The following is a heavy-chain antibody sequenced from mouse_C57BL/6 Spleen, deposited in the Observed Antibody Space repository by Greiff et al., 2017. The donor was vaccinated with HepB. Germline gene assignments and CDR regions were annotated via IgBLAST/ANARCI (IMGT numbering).Heavy chain of an antibody. CDR2: IDPENGDT. Sequence: VHVKQSGAELVRPGASVKLSCTASGFNIKDDYMHWVKQRPEQGLEWIGWIDPENGDTEYASKFQGKATITADTSSNTAYLQLSSLTSEDTAVYYCTTGGSSQNWGQGTLVTVSA. CDR3: TTGGSSQN. V-gene: IGHV14-4*01. CDR1: GFNIKDDY. J-gene: IGHJ3*01. D-gene: IGHD1-1*01.